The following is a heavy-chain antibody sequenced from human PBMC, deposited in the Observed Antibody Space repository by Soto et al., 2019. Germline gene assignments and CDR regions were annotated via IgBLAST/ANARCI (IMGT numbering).Heavy chain of an antibody. CDR1: GGTFSSDG. V-gene: IGHV1-69*01. CDR3: ARGRDTYYYDSSGYSGWYFDL. J-gene: IGHJ2*01. D-gene: IGHD3-22*01. Sequence: QVQLVQSGAEVKKPGSSVKVSCKASGGTFSSDGISWVRQAPGQGLEWMGGITPIFRATKYAQKFQGRVTITADESTSTAYMELSSLRSEDTAVYYCARGRDTYYYDSSGYSGWYFDLWGRGTLVTASS. CDR2: ITPIFRAT.